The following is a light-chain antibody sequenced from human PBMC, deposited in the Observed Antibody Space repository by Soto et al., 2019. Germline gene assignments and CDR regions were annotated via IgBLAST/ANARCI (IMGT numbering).Light chain of an antibody. CDR3: QQYGSSSLT. V-gene: IGKV3-20*01. Sequence: EIVLTQSPGTLSLSPGERATLSCRASQSVSSSYLAWYQQKPGQAPRLLIYGASSRATGIPDRFSGSGSGTAFTLTISRLEPEAFAVYYFQQYGSSSLTFGGGTKVEIK. J-gene: IGKJ4*01. CDR2: GAS. CDR1: QSVSSSY.